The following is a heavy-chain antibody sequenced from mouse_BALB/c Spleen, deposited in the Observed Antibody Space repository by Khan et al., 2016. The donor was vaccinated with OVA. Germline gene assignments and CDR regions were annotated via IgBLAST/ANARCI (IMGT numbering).Heavy chain of an antibody. D-gene: IGHD1-1*01. V-gene: IGHV1-18*01. J-gene: IGHJ2*01. CDR2: INPKNGDT. Sequence: EVQLQESGPELVKFGASVKLSCKASGYIFSDYTMDWVKQSHGKSLEWIGDINPKNGDTFYNQKFKGKATLTVDKSSNTAFMELRSLTSEDTAVYYCARTGYGSLGYWGQGTTLTVSS. CDR1: GYIFSDYT. CDR3: ARTGYGSLGY.